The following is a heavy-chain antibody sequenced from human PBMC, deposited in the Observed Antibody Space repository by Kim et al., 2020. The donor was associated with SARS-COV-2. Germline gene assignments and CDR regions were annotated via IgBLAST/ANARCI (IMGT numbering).Heavy chain of an antibody. D-gene: IGHD2-8*01. J-gene: IGHJ4*02. Sequence: ASVKVSCKASGYTFTSYGISWVRQAPGQGLEWMGWISAYNGNTNYAQKLQGRVTMTTDTSTSTAYMELRSLRSDDTAVYYCARDPLRYCTKGVCHFDYWGQGTLVTVSS. CDR2: ISAYNGNT. V-gene: IGHV1-18*01. CDR1: GYTFTSYG. CDR3: ARDPLRYCTKGVCHFDY.